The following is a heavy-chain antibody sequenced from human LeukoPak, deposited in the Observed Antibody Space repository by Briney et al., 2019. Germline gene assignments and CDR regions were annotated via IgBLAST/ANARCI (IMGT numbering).Heavy chain of an antibody. Sequence: PSETLSLTCTVSGGSISSYYWSWIRQPPGKGLEWIGYIYYSGSTNYNPSLKSRVTISVDTSKIQFSLKLSSVTAADTAVYYCARAMAVAGTIVHDYYYGMDVWGQGTTVTVSS. CDR2: IYYSGST. CDR1: GGSISSYY. V-gene: IGHV4-59*01. J-gene: IGHJ6*02. CDR3: ARAMAVAGTIVHDYYYGMDV. D-gene: IGHD6-19*01.